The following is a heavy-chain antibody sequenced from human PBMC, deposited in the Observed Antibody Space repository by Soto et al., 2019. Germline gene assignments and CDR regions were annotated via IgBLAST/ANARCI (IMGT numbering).Heavy chain of an antibody. CDR3: ARDSWNYNYYYYGMDV. CDR2: ISYDGSNK. Sequence: PGGSLRLSCAASGFAFSSYAMHWVRQAPGKGLEWVAVISYDGSNKYYADSVKGRFTISRDNSKNTLYLQMNSLRAEDTAVYYCARDSWNYNYYYYGMDVWGQGTTVNVS. D-gene: IGHD1-7*01. V-gene: IGHV3-30-3*01. CDR1: GFAFSSYA. J-gene: IGHJ6*02.